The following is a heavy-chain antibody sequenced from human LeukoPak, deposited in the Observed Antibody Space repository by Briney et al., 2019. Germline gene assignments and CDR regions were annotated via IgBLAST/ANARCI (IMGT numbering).Heavy chain of an antibody. CDR1: GFSFSRYW. D-gene: IGHD6-19*01. CDR3: ARSSYPYYFDY. V-gene: IGHV3-74*01. CDR2: VNNDGSST. Sequence: QPGGSLRISCGAAGFSFSRYWMHWVRQAPGKELMWVSRVNNDGSSTTYADSVEGRFTSSRDNARNTLYLQMNSLRAEDTAVYYCARSSYPYYFDYWGQGTLVTVSP. J-gene: IGHJ4*02.